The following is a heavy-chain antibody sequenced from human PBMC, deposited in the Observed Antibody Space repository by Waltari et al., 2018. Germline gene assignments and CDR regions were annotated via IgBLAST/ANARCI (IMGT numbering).Heavy chain of an antibody. CDR3: AKDRGRGIVVVVAASDY. D-gene: IGHD2-15*01. CDR1: GFTFSSYA. Sequence: EVQLLESGGGLVQPGGSPRLSCAASGFTFSSYAMSWVRQAPGKGLEWVSAISGSGGSTYYADSVKGRFTISRDNSKNTLYLQMNSLRAEDTAVYYCAKDRGRGIVVVVAASDYWGQGTLVTVSS. CDR2: ISGSGGST. J-gene: IGHJ4*02. V-gene: IGHV3-23*01.